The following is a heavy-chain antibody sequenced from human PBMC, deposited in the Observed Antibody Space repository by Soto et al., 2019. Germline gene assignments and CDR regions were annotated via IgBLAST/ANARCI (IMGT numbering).Heavy chain of an antibody. CDR3: ARDQRVCSSTSCIQTNWFHX. Sequence: PGGSLRLSFAASGFTFSSYWMSWVRQAPGKGLEWVSNINQDGSEKYYVDSVKGRFTIYRDKAKNSMYLQMNSLRAEDTAVYYCARDQRVCSSTSCIQTNWFHXWGQGTLVTVSX. V-gene: IGHV3-7*03. J-gene: IGHJ5*02. CDR1: GFTFSSYW. D-gene: IGHD2-2*01. CDR2: INQDGSEK.